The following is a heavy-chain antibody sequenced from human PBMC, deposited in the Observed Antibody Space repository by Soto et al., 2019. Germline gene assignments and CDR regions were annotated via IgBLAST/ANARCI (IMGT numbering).Heavy chain of an antibody. V-gene: IGHV1-18*01. CDR3: SRFIMVGGWFDPNYYHGMDV. CDR1: GYTFSNYG. Sequence: GASVKASCKTSGYTFSNYGINWVRQAPGQGLEWMGWISGYNGNTNYAQTVQGRVTMTTDTSTGTVYMELRSLKSDDTAIYYCSRFIMVGGWFDPNYYHGMDVWGQGTTVTVSS. D-gene: IGHD6-19*01. J-gene: IGHJ6*02. CDR2: ISGYNGNT.